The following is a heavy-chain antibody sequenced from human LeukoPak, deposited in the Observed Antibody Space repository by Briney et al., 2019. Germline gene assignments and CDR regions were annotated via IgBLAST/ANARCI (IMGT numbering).Heavy chain of an antibody. CDR3: ATHWKSITVAGPGGNWFDP. CDR1: GGSISSYY. V-gene: IGHV4-39*01. CDR2: LSYSGNT. Sequence: KPSETLSLTCTVSGGSISSYYWGWIRQPPGKRLEWIGSLSYSGNTYYNPSLKSRVTISVDTSKNQFSLKLSSVTAADTAVYYCATHWKSITVAGPGGNWFDPWGQGTLVTVSS. J-gene: IGHJ5*02. D-gene: IGHD6-19*01.